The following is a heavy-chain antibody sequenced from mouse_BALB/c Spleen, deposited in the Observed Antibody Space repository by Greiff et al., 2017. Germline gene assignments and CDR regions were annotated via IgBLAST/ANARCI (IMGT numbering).Heavy chain of an antibody. CDR1: GYTFTSYW. CDR2: IYPSDSYT. Sequence: QVQLQQPGAELVRPGASVKLSCKASGYTFTSYWINWVKQRPGQGLEWIGNIYPSDSYTNYNQKFKDKATLTVDKSSSTAYMQLSSPTSEDSAVYYCTRSPYYGNLFDYWGQGTTLTVSS. V-gene: IGHV1-69*02. CDR3: TRSPYYGNLFDY. J-gene: IGHJ2*01. D-gene: IGHD2-10*01.